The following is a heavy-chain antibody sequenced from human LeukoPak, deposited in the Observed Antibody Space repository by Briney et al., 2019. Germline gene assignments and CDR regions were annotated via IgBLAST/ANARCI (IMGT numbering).Heavy chain of an antibody. Sequence: GGSLRLSCAASGFTFSSYSMNWVRQAPGKGLEWVSYISSSSSTIYYADSVKGRFTISRDNAKNSLYLQVNSLRAEDTAVYYCASLYSSSSYFDYRGQGTLVTVSS. D-gene: IGHD6-6*01. CDR1: GFTFSSYS. V-gene: IGHV3-48*01. CDR2: ISSSSSTI. J-gene: IGHJ4*02. CDR3: ASLYSSSSYFDY.